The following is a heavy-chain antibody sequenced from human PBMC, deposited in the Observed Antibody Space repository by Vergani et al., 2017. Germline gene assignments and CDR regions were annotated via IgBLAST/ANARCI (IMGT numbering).Heavy chain of an antibody. CDR2: IYYSGST. D-gene: IGHD4-17*01. CDR3: ARVRGSYGDYVSWFDP. CDR1: GGSVSSGSYY. J-gene: IGHJ5*02. Sequence: QLQLQESGPGLVKPSETLSLTCTVSGGSVSSGSYYWSWIRQPPGKGLEWIGYIYYSGSTNYNPSLKSRVTISVDTSKNQFSLKLSSVTAADTAVYYCARVRGSYGDYVSWFDPWGQGTLVTVSS. V-gene: IGHV4-61*01.